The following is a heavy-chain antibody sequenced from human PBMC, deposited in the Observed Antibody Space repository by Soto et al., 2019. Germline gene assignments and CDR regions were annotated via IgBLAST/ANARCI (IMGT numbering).Heavy chain of an antibody. Sequence: QVQLVQSGAEVQKPGSSVKVSCKASGGTFSSYAISWVRQAPGQGLEWMGGIIPIFGTANYAQKFQGRVTITADESTSTAYMELSSLRSEDTAVYYCARDSGFTCSSTSCYGGRVDPWGQGTLVTVSS. D-gene: IGHD2-2*01. CDR1: GGTFSSYA. V-gene: IGHV1-69*01. CDR3: ARDSGFTCSSTSCYGGRVDP. J-gene: IGHJ5*02. CDR2: IIPIFGTA.